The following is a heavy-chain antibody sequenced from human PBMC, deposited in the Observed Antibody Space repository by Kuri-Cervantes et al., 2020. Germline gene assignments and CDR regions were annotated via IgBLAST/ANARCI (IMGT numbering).Heavy chain of an antibody. CDR3: ARGRYDSSGYYLGY. D-gene: IGHD3-22*01. Sequence: SETLSLTCTVSGGSISSGGYYWSWIRQHPGKGLEWIGYIYYSGSTYYNPSLKSRVTISVDTSKNQFSLKLSSVTAADTAVYYCARGRYDSSGYYLGYWGQGTLVTVSS. CDR2: IYYSGST. V-gene: IGHV4-31*03. CDR1: GGSISSGGYY. J-gene: IGHJ4*02.